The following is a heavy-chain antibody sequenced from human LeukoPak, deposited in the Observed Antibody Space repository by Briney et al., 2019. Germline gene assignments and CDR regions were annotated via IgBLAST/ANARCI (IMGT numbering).Heavy chain of an antibody. J-gene: IGHJ4*02. V-gene: IGHV3-30-3*01. D-gene: IGHD6-19*01. CDR2: ISYDGSDK. Sequence: GGSLRLSCAASGFTFSNYAMHWVRQAPGKGLEWVAVISYDGSDKYYADSVKGRFTISRDNSKNTLYLQMNSLRPEDTAVYYCARDWGRRYSSGWYGDFDYWGQGTLVIVSS. CDR1: GFTFSNYA. CDR3: ARDWGRRYSSGWYGDFDY.